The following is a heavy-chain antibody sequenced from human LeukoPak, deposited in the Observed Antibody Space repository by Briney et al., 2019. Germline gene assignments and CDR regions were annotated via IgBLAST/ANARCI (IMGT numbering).Heavy chain of an antibody. CDR2: ISSSSSYI. Sequence: GGSLRLSCAASGFTFSSYSMNWVRQAPGKGLEWVSSISSSSSYIYYADSVKGRFTISRDNSKNTLYLQMNSLRAEGTAVYYCAKVPLQYQGDYWGQGTLVTVSS. CDR3: AKVPLQYQGDY. D-gene: IGHD4-11*01. V-gene: IGHV3-21*01. J-gene: IGHJ4*02. CDR1: GFTFSSYS.